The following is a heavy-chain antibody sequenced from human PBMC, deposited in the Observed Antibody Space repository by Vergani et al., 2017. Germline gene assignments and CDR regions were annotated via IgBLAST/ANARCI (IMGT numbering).Heavy chain of an antibody. J-gene: IGHJ3*01. CDR2: IYPGDSEV. V-gene: IGHV5-51*01. D-gene: IGHD3-10*01. Sequence: EKQLVQSGSETKKPGESLKISCQAFRYIFSNFWIGWVRQRPGRGLEWMGIIYPGDSEVKSNPTFRGQVIFSVDTSVNTAYLQWHSLQASDTATYFCASGGHGSENGGALQLWGQGTNIAVSS. CDR3: ASGGHGSENGGALQL. CDR1: RYIFSNFW.